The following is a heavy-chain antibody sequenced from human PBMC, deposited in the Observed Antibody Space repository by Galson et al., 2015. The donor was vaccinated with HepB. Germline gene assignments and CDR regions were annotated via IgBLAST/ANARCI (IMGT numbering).Heavy chain of an antibody. CDR3: ARDAGGAPFDY. Sequence: SLRLSCAASGFTFSSYGMHWVRQAPGKGLEWVAVIWGDGNNKYCADSMKGRCIISRDNSRNTLYLQMDSLRAEDTAIYYCARDAGGAPFDYWGQGTLVSVSS. D-gene: IGHD4/OR15-4a*01. J-gene: IGHJ4*02. V-gene: IGHV3-33*01. CDR1: GFTFSSYG. CDR2: IWGDGNNK.